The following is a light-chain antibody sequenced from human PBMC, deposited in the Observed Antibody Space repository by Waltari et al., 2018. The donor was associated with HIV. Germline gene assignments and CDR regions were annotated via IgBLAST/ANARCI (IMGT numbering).Light chain of an antibody. J-gene: IGLJ1*01. CDR3: CSNAARATYV. CDR2: NVT. V-gene: IGLV2-11*01. Sequence: QSALAQPRSVSGSPGQSVTISCTGTSSDVGGYKYVSWFQHHPGKAPKLIIYNVTKRPSGVPDRFSASMSGNTASLTISGLQAEDEAEYYCCSNAARATYVFGTGTQVTVL. CDR1: SSDVGGYKY.